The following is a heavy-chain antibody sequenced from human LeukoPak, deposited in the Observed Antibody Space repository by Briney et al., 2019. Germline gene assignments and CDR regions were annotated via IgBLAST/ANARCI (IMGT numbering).Heavy chain of an antibody. Sequence: SETLSLTCTVSGGSISTYYWSWIRQPPGKGLEWIGYIYHSGSTNYNPSLKSRVTISVDTSQNQFYLKLSSVTAADTAVYYCARVEGGWGQGTMVTVSS. CDR1: GGSISTYY. D-gene: IGHD3-16*01. J-gene: IGHJ3*01. V-gene: IGHV4-59*01. CDR2: IYHSGST. CDR3: ARVEGG.